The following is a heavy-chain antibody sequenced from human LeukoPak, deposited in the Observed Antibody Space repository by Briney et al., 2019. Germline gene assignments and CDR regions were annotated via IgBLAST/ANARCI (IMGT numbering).Heavy chain of an antibody. D-gene: IGHD6-13*01. V-gene: IGHV1-2*02. CDR2: INPNSGGT. CDR1: GYTFTGYY. Sequence: ATVKVSCKASGYTFTGYYMHRVRQAPGQGLEWMGWINPNSGGTNYAQKFQGRVTMTRDTSISTAYMELSRLRSDDTAVYYCARVALTAAGTMWANSHFDYWGQGTLVTVSS. J-gene: IGHJ4*02. CDR3: ARVALTAAGTMWANSHFDY.